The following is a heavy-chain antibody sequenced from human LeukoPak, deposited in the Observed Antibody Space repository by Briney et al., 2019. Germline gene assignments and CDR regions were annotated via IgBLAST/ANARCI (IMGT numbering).Heavy chain of an antibody. CDR1: GFTFSDYY. Sequence: LRLSCAASGFTFSDYYMSWIRQPPGKGLEWIGYIYYSGSTNYNPSLKSRVTISVDTSKNQFSLKLSSVTAADTAVYYCARDLVGATRYYYYGMDVWGQGTTVTVSS. J-gene: IGHJ6*02. D-gene: IGHD1-26*01. CDR2: IYYSGST. V-gene: IGHV4-59*01. CDR3: ARDLVGATRYYYYGMDV.